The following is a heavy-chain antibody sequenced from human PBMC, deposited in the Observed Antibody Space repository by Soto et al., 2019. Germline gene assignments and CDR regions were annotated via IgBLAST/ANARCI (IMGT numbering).Heavy chain of an antibody. CDR3: TRDIHIYYYDSSGYYY. D-gene: IGHD3-22*01. Sequence: GGSLRLSCTASGFTFGDYAMSWVRQAPGKGLEWVGFIRSKAYGGTTEYAASVKGRSTISRDDSKSIAYLQMNSLKTEDTAVYYCTRDIHIYYYDSSGYYYWGQGTLVTVSS. J-gene: IGHJ4*02. V-gene: IGHV3-49*04. CDR1: GFTFGDYA. CDR2: IRSKAYGGTT.